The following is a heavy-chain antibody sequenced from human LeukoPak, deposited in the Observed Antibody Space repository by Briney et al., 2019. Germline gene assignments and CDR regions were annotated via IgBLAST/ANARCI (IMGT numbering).Heavy chain of an antibody. D-gene: IGHD6-19*01. V-gene: IGHV3-23*01. CDR3: AKDRTGIAVAGTPPLDY. J-gene: IGHJ4*02. CDR2: ISGSGGST. CDR1: GFTFSSYA. Sequence: SGGSLRLSCAASGFTFSSYAMSWVRQAPGKGLEWVSAISGSGGSTYYADSVKGRFTISRDNSKNTLYLQMNSLRAEDTAVYYCAKDRTGIAVAGTPPLDYWGQGTLVTVSS.